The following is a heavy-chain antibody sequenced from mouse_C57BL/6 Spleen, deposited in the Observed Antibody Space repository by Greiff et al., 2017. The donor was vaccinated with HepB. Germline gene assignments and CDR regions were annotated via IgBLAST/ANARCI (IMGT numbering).Heavy chain of an antibody. CDR2: IYPSDSET. D-gene: IGHD1-1*01. CDR1: GYTFTSYW. J-gene: IGHJ2*01. CDR3: ARDYYGSSYFDY. Sequence: QVQLQQPGAELVRPGSSVKLSCKASGYTFTSYWMDWVKQRPGQGLEWIGNIYPSDSETHYNQKFKDKATLTVDKSSSTAYIQLSSLTSEDSAVYYCARDYYGSSYFDYWGQGTTLTVSS. V-gene: IGHV1-61*01.